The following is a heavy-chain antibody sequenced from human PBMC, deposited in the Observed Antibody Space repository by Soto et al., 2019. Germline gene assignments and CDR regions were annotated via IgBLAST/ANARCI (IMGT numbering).Heavy chain of an antibody. V-gene: IGHV1-2*04. CDR1: GYTFTGYY. CDR3: ARGGGRKYYDYIDV. Sequence: QGQLVQSGAEVKKPGASVKVSCKASGYTFTGYYMHWMRQAAGQGLEWMGWINANSGETDYAQNLQGWVTITRDMSSSTVYMQLNRLRANDTAVYYCARGGGRKYYDYIDVWGKGTTVTVSS. J-gene: IGHJ6*03. CDR2: INANSGET.